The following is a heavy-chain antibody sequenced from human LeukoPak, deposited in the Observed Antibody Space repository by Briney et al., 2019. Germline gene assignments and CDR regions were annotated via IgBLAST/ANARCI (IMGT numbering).Heavy chain of an antibody. CDR1: GVTFRNYG. J-gene: IGHJ4*02. V-gene: IGHV3-23*01. CDR2: MSGSGART. D-gene: IGHD6-13*01. Sequence: GGSLRLSCAASGVTFRNYGMNCVRQAPGKWLEWGSLMSGSGARTDYADSVKGRFTIYRDNSKNTLYLHMTSLRAADTAVYYCARRWSFAYWGQGHLVPVSS. CDR3: ARRWSFAY.